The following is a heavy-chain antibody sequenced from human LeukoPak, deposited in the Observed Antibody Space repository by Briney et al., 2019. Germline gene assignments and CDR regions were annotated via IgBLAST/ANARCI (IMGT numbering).Heavy chain of an antibody. J-gene: IGHJ6*02. CDR1: GYTFTSYG. V-gene: IGHV1-18*01. CDR3: ARDLITIFGVVIISYYYGMDV. Sequence: ASVKASCKASGYTFTSYGISWVRQAPGQGLEWMGWISAYNGNTNYAQKLQGRVTMTTDTSTSTAYMELRSLRSDDTAVYYCARDLITIFGVVIISYYYGMDVWGQGTTVTVSS. D-gene: IGHD3-3*01. CDR2: ISAYNGNT.